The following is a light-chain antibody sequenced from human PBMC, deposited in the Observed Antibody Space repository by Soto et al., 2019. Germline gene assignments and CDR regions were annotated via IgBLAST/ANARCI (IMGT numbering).Light chain of an antibody. J-gene: IGLJ2*01. Sequence: QSALTQPASVSGSPGQSITISCTGTSSDVGGYNYVSWYQQHPGKAPKLMIYEVSKRPSGVSNRFSGSKSGNTASLTISGLQAEDEGDYYCSSYTSSSTVVFGGGTKVTV. V-gene: IGLV2-14*01. CDR2: EVS. CDR3: SSYTSSSTVV. CDR1: SSDVGGYNY.